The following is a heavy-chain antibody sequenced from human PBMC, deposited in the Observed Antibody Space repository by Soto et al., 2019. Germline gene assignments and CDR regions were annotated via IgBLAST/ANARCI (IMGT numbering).Heavy chain of an antibody. V-gene: IGHV3-9*01. Sequence: EVQLVESGGGWVEPGKSLRLSCVVSGFTYEDFAMHWVRQAPGKGLEWVSGISWNSASTGYADLVTGRFTISRDNAKNSLYLQMRNLTGDDTAMYYCVKDFRRYTNGLDVWGPGTSVTVSS. J-gene: IGHJ6*02. CDR2: ISWNSAST. CDR3: VKDFRRYTNGLDV. D-gene: IGHD5-18*01. CDR1: GFTYEDFA.